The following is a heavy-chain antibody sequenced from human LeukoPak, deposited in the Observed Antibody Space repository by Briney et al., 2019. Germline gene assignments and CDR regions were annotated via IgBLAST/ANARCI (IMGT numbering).Heavy chain of an antibody. CDR1: GFTFSTYS. D-gene: IGHD1-26*01. CDR2: ISSRSRTK. V-gene: IGHV3-48*02. J-gene: IGHJ4*02. Sequence: PGGSLRLSCAASGFTFSTYSMNWVRQAPGKGLEWVSYISSRSRTKYYADSVKGRFTISRDNAKNSLNLQMNSLRDEDTAVYYCARPTYSGSYYWFDYWGQGTLVTVSS. CDR3: ARPTYSGSYYWFDY.